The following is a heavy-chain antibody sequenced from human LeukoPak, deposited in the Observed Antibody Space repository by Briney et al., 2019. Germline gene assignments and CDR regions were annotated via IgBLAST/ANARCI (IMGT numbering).Heavy chain of an antibody. J-gene: IGHJ4*02. V-gene: IGHV4-39*01. CDR3: ARRGYCSSTSCPPFDY. CDR2: IYYSGST. Sequence: SETLSLTCTVSGGSISSSSYYWGWLRQPPGKGLEWIGSIYYSGSTYYNPSLKSRVTISVDTSKNQFSLKLSSVTAADTAVYYCARRGYCSSTSCPPFDYWGQGTLVTVSS. D-gene: IGHD2-2*01. CDR1: GGSISSSSYY.